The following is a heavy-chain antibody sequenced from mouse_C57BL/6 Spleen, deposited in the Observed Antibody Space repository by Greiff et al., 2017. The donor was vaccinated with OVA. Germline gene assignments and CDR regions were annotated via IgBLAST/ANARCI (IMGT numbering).Heavy chain of an antibody. Sequence: VQLKESGPELVKPGASVKISCKASGYSFTDYNMNWVKQSNGKSLEWIGVINPNYGTTGYNQKFKGKATLTVDQSSSTAYMQLNSLTSEDSAVYYCARPFITTVVGAMDYWGQGTSVTVSS. D-gene: IGHD1-1*01. J-gene: IGHJ4*01. CDR1: GYSFTDYN. CDR2: INPNYGTT. CDR3: ARPFITTVVGAMDY. V-gene: IGHV1-39*01.